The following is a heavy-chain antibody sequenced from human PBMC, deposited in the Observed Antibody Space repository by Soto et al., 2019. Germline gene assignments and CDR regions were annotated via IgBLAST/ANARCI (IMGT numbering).Heavy chain of an antibody. CDR2: ISYDGSYQ. J-gene: IGHJ4*02. Sequence: QVQLVESGGGVVQPGTSLRLSCEASGFAFNKFGMHWVRQAPGKGLEWVAFISYDGSYQYYADSVQGRLTITRDISMNTLNMQLNSLRREDTAVYYCAKGGEVGGVLGDHWGQGTLVTVSS. CDR1: GFAFNKFG. V-gene: IGHV3-30*18. CDR3: AKGGEVGGVLGDH. D-gene: IGHD1-26*01.